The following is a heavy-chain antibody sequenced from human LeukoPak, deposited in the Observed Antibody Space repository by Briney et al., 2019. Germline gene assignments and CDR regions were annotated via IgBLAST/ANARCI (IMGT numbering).Heavy chain of an antibody. V-gene: IGHV4-59*01. J-gene: IGHJ5*02. CDR3: ARVLSPINWFDP. Sequence: PSETLSLTCTVYGGSISSYYWSLIRQPPGKGLEWIGYIYSSGSTNYNPSLKSRVTISVDTSKNQISLKLKSVTAADTALYYCARVLSPINWFDPWGQGTLVTVSS. CDR1: GGSISSYY. D-gene: IGHD3-3*01. CDR2: IYSSGST.